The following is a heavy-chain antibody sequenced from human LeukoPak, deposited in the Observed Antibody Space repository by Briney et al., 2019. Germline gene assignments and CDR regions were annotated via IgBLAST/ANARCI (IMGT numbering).Heavy chain of an antibody. D-gene: IGHD3-22*01. V-gene: IGHV3-13*01. CDR3: ARGAYDSSGPQGIDY. J-gene: IGHJ4*02. CDR2: IGTAGDT. CDR1: GFTFSSCD. Sequence: PGGSLRLSCAASGFTFSSCDMHWVRQATGKGLEWVSAIGTAGDTYYPGSVKGRFTISRENAKNSLYLQMNSLRAGDTAVYYCARGAYDSSGPQGIDYWGQGTLVTVSS.